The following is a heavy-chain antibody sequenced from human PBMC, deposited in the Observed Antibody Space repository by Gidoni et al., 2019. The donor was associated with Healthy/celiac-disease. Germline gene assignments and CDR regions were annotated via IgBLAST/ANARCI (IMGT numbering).Heavy chain of an antibody. V-gene: IGHV3-48*03. J-gene: IGHJ4*02. CDR3: AREERGSYYIFDY. CDR2: ISSSGSTI. D-gene: IGHD1-26*01. Sequence: EVQLVESGGGLVQPGGSLRLSCAASGFTFSSYEMNWVRQAPGKGLEWVSYISSSGSTIYYADSVKGRFTISRDNAKNSLYLQMNSLRAEDTAVYYCAREERGSYYIFDYWGQGTLVTVSS. CDR1: GFTFSSYE.